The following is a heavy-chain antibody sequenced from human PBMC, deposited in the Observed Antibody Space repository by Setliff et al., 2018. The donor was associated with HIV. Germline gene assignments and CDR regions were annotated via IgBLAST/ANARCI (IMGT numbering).Heavy chain of an antibody. V-gene: IGHV1-69*05. CDR1: GVTFRRFA. CDR2: IIPMFGTT. Sequence: ASVKVSCKASGVTFRRFAFSWVRQAPGQGLEWMGGIIPMFGTTNYAQKFQGRVTITTDESTSTAYMELSGLRSEDTAVYFCARDGLLVAGIRFDYWGQGTLVTVSS. J-gene: IGHJ4*01. CDR3: ARDGLLVAGIRFDY. D-gene: IGHD6-19*01.